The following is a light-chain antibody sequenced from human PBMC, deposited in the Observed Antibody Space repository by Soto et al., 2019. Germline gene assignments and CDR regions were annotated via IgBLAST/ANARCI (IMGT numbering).Light chain of an antibody. CDR1: QSVSSK. CDR2: DAS. CDR3: QHRSICTPT. J-gene: IGKJ5*01. V-gene: IGKV3-11*01. Sequence: VVMAQSPNTLSVSPGERATLSCRAGQSVSSKLAWYQQKPGQAPRLLIYDASNRATGIAPRFRGSGSGTDFTLTISSVEPEEFAVYIRQHRSICTPTFGQGTRLEIK.